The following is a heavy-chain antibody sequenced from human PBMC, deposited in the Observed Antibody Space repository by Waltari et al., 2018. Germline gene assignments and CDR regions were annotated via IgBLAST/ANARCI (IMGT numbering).Heavy chain of an antibody. CDR2: ITSDGTHT. J-gene: IGHJ3*02. CDR1: GFTFSYYT. Sequence: EVQLVESGGGLVRPGGSLRLSCAASGFTFSYYTMKWVRQAPGKGPEWISFITSDGTHTTYADSVRGRFTIARDNAKNSLFLQINSLRADDTAVYYCARDRRPTLILGSGAFDIWGQGIKVNVSS. V-gene: IGHV3-21*01. CDR3: ARDRRPTLILGSGAFDI. D-gene: IGHD3-22*01.